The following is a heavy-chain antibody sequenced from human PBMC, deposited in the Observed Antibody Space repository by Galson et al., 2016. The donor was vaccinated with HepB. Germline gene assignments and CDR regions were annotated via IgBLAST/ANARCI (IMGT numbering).Heavy chain of an antibody. J-gene: IGHJ4*02. D-gene: IGHD6-13*01. CDR2: ISYDGGQT. CDR1: GFSLSSTA. CDR3: AKAWGSSWVFHY. Sequence: SLRLSCAASGFSLSSTAMHWVRQAPGKGLEWLAVISYDGGQTYYPDYVKGRFIISRDTSKNTLFLQMTSLRPEDTALYYCAKAWGSSWVFHYWGQGTLVTVSS. V-gene: IGHV3-30*04.